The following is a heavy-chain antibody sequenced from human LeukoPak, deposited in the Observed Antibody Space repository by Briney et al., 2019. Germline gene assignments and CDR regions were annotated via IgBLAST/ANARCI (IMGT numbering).Heavy chain of an antibody. J-gene: IGHJ3*02. CDR3: ANLRGIAVVEYAFDI. Sequence: PGGSLRLSCAASGFTFSSYSMSWVRQAPGRGLEWVSAISGSGGSTYYADSVKGRFTISRDNSKNTLYLQMNSLRAEDTAVYYCANLRGIAVVEYAFDIWGQGTMVTVSS. D-gene: IGHD6-19*01. V-gene: IGHV3-23*01. CDR2: ISGSGGST. CDR1: GFTFSSYS.